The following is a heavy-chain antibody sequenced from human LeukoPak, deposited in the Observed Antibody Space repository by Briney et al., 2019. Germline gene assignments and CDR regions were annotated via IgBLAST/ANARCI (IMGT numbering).Heavy chain of an antibody. CDR3: VGDALVGYFSYYYMVV. CDR1: VGSIRSHY. Sequence: SGTLSLTCTVSVGSIRSHYWTWIRQSPVKGLEWIGDISNSGSSSYNPSLKSRVTISIDTSKNQFSLKLSSVTAADTAVYYCVGDALVGYFSYYYMVVWGKGTTVTVSS. CDR2: ISNSGSS. V-gene: IGHV4-59*11. J-gene: IGHJ6*03. D-gene: IGHD2-15*01.